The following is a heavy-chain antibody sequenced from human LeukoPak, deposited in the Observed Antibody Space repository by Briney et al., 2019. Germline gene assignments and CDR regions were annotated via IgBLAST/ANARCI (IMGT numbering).Heavy chain of an antibody. CDR2: MYSGGNT. CDR1: GFTVSSSY. D-gene: IGHD4-17*01. J-gene: IGHJ3*02. CDR3: ARDRIIYGDYWDAFDI. V-gene: IGHV3-66*01. Sequence: GGSLRLSCAASGFTVSSSYISWVRQAPGKGLEWVSVMYSGGNTYYADSVKGRVTISRNNAKNSLYLQMNSLRAEDTAVYYCARDRIIYGDYWDAFDIWGQGTMVTVSS.